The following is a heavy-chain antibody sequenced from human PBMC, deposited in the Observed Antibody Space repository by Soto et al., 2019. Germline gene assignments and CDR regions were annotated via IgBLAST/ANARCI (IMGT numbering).Heavy chain of an antibody. V-gene: IGHV3-11*01. CDR1: GFTFRNYY. CDR3: AREEGYSSSPGDYYGMDV. Sequence: GGSLRLSCAASGFTFRNYYMTWMRQTPGKGLEWISTITSSGGSTYYAASVKGRVTISRDNANNSLYLQMTGLRAEDTAVYYCAREEGYSSSPGDYYGMDVWGQGTTVTVSS. D-gene: IGHD6-6*01. J-gene: IGHJ6*02. CDR2: ITSSGGST.